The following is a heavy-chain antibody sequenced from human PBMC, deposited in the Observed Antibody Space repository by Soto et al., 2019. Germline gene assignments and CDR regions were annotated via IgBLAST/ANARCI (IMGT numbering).Heavy chain of an antibody. J-gene: IGHJ4*02. Sequence: ASVKVSCKASGYTFTSYYMHWVRQAPGQGLKRIGIINPSGSSTSYAQKFQGRVTMTRDTSTSTVYMELSSLRSEDTAVYYCASAATDYGDYDDYWGQGTLVTVSS. CDR2: INPSGSST. V-gene: IGHV1-46*03. CDR1: GYTFTSYY. D-gene: IGHD4-17*01. CDR3: ASAATDYGDYDDY.